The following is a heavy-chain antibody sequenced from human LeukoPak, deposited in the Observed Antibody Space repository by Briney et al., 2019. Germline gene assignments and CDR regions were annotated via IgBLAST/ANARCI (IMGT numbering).Heavy chain of an antibody. J-gene: IGHJ6*03. Sequence: SETLSLTCAVYGGSFSGYYWGWIRQPPGKGLEWIGSIYYSGSTYYNPSLKSRVTISVDTSKNQFSLKLSSVTAADTAVYYCARRYSYYYGSGSYYNGQLLYYMDVWGKGTTVTISS. D-gene: IGHD3-10*01. CDR3: ARRYSYYYGSGSYYNGQLLYYMDV. CDR1: GGSFSGYY. V-gene: IGHV4-39*01. CDR2: IYYSGST.